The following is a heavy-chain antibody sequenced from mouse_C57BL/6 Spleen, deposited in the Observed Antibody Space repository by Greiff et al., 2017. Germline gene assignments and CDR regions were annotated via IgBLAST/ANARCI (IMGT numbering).Heavy chain of an antibody. V-gene: IGHV5-6*01. D-gene: IGHD2-5*01. CDR2: ISSGGSYT. J-gene: IGHJ2*01. CDR3: ARRDSNSFDY. Sequence: VQLKESGGDLVKPGGSLKLSCAASGFTFSSYGMSWVRQTPDKRLEWVATISSGGSYTYYPDSVKGRFTISRDNAKNTLYLQMSSLKSEDTAMYYCARRDSNSFDYWGQGTTLTVSS. CDR1: GFTFSSYG.